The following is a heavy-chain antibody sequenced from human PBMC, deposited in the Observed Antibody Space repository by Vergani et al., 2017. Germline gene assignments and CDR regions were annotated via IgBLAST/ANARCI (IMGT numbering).Heavy chain of an antibody. CDR1: GFTFSSYA. Sequence: EVHLLESGGGLVQSGGSLRLSCAASGFTFSSYAMSWVRPTPGKGLEWVSAISGSGGSTYYADSVKGRFTISRDNSKNTLYLQMNSLRAEDTAVYYCAKDRSIAAPYFDYWGQGTLVTVSS. CDR2: ISGSGGST. D-gene: IGHD6-6*01. CDR3: AKDRSIAAPYFDY. V-gene: IGHV3-23*01. J-gene: IGHJ4*02.